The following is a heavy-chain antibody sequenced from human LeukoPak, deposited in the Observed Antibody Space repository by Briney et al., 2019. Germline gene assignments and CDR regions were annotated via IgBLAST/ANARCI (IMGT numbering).Heavy chain of an antibody. D-gene: IGHD3-22*01. CDR2: ISSSSSTI. CDR1: GFTFSTYS. CDR3: ARGSTYYDSSGQVPFDY. Sequence: PGGSLRLSCAASGFTFSTYSMNWVRQAPGKGLEWVSYISSSSSTIYYADSVKGRFTISRDNAKNSLYLQMNGLRAEDTAVYYCARGSTYYDSSGQVPFDYWGQGTLVTVFS. V-gene: IGHV3-48*01. J-gene: IGHJ4*02.